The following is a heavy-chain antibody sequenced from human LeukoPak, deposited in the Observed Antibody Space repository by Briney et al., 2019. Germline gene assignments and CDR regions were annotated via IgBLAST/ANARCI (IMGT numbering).Heavy chain of an antibody. D-gene: IGHD3-22*01. V-gene: IGHV4-59*01. CDR3: GRIYDSSGYYEGDAFDI. CDR1: GGSISNYY. CDR2: ISYSGNT. Sequence: SETLSLTCTVSGGSISNYYWTWIRQPPGKGLEWIGFISYSGNTNYNPSLKSRVTISVDTSKNQCSLKLSSVTAADTAVYYCGRIYDSSGYYEGDAFDIWGQGTMVTVSS. J-gene: IGHJ3*02.